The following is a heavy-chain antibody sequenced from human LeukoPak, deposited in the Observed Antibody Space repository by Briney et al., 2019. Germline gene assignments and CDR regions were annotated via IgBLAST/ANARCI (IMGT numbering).Heavy chain of an antibody. D-gene: IGHD5-18*01. CDR3: ARMEFDTAMAIGD. J-gene: IGHJ4*02. CDR1: GGSISSYY. CDR2: IYYSGST. Sequence: PSETLSLTCTVSGGSISSYYWSWIRQPPGKGLEWIGYIYYSGSTNYNPSLKSRVTISVDTSKNQFSLKLSSVTAADTAVYYCARMEFDTAMAIGDWGQGTLVTASS. V-gene: IGHV4-59*01.